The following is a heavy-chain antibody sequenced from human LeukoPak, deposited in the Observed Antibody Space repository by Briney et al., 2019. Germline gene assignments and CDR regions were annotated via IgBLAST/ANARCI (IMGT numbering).Heavy chain of an antibody. V-gene: IGHV1-24*01. Sequence: ASVKVSCKVSGCTLTELSMHWVRQAPGKGLEWMGGFDPEDGEAIYAQKFQGRVTMTEDTSTDTAYMELSSLRSEDTAVYYCATIYDILTGYSDWGQGTLVTVSS. CDR2: FDPEDGEA. CDR3: ATIYDILTGYSD. J-gene: IGHJ4*02. D-gene: IGHD3-9*01. CDR1: GCTLTELS.